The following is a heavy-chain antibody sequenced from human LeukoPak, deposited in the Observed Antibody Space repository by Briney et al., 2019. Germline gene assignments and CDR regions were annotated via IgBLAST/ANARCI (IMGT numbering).Heavy chain of an antibody. CDR3: ARGAGYNYPYYFDY. V-gene: IGHV3-23*01. D-gene: IGHD5-24*01. Sequence: TGGSLRLSCAASGFTFSSYAMSWVRQAPGKGLEWVSVISGSGGSTYYADSVKGRFTISRDNSKNTLYLQMNSLRAEDTAVYYCARGAGYNYPYYFDYWGQGTLVTVSS. J-gene: IGHJ4*02. CDR2: ISGSGGST. CDR1: GFTFSSYA.